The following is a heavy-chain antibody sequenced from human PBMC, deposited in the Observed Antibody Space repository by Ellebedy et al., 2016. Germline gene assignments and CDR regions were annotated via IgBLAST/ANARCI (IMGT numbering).Heavy chain of an antibody. Sequence: SETLSLTXAVYGGSFSGYYWSWIPQPPGKGLEWIGEINHSGSTNYNPSLKSRVTISVDTSKNQFSLKLSSVTAADTAVYYCAKEWSPNWFNPWGQGTLVTVSS. D-gene: IGHD2-8*01. CDR3: AKEWSPNWFNP. CDR2: INHSGST. J-gene: IGHJ5*02. V-gene: IGHV4-34*01. CDR1: GGSFSGYY.